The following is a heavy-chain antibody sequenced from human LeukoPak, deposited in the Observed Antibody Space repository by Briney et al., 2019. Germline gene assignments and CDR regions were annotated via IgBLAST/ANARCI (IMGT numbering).Heavy chain of an antibody. CDR2: INTGCGST. CDR3: AKPRDSIVGTTTPTRYATLDI. CDR1: ESTFSSYT. J-gene: IGHJ3*02. V-gene: IGHV3-23*01. D-gene: IGHD1-26*01. Sequence: PGGPLRLSCAASESTFSSYTMNWVRQAPGKGLEWVSAINTGCGSTYYADSVKGRFTISRDNPNNTLYLQMNNLRAEDTAVYYCAKPRDSIVGTTTPTRYATLDIWGQGTMVTVSS.